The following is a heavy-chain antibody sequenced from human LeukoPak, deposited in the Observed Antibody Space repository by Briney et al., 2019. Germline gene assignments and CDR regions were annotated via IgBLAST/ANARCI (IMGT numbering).Heavy chain of an antibody. V-gene: IGHV1-24*01. CDR2: FDPEDGET. Sequence: ASVKVSCKVSGYTLSELSIHWVRQAPGKGLEWMGGFDPEDGETIYAQKLQGRVTMTTDTSTSTAYMELRSLRSDDTAVYYCARDGLGYCSGGSCYSWNYWGQGTLVTVSS. J-gene: IGHJ4*02. CDR3: ARDGLGYCSGGSCYSWNY. D-gene: IGHD2-15*01. CDR1: GYTLSELS.